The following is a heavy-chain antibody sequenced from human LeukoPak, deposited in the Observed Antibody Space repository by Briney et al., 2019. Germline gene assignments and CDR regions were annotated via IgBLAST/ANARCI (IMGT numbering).Heavy chain of an antibody. D-gene: IGHD1-26*01. CDR1: GFTFSSYA. V-gene: IGHV3-23*01. Sequence: GGSLRLPCVASGFTFSSYAMSWVRQAPRKGLEWVSAISGSGVTTHYAGSVKGRFSISRDNSKNTLYLQMNSLRAEGTALYYCAKKVVVGATSPYSDFQDWGQGTLVTVSS. J-gene: IGHJ1*01. CDR2: ISGSGVTT. CDR3: AKKVVVGATSPYSDFQD.